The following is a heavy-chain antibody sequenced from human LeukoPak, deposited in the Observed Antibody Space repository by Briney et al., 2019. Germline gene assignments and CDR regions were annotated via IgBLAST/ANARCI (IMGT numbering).Heavy chain of an antibody. J-gene: IGHJ4*02. Sequence: GGSLSLSCAASGFSFSSYVMHWVRQAPGKGLEYVSSISSNGVNTYYANSVKGRFTISRDNSKNTLYLQVNSLRPDDTAVYYCTRDLTGHYSIDYWGQGTLVTVSS. V-gene: IGHV3-64*01. CDR2: ISSNGVNT. D-gene: IGHD3-22*01. CDR3: TRDLTGHYSIDY. CDR1: GFSFSSYV.